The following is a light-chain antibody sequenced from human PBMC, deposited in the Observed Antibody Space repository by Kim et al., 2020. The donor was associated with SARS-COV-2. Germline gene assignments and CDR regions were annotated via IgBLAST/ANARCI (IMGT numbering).Light chain of an antibody. Sequence: QSVLTQPPSASGTPGQRVSISCSGITSNIEKNYVYWYQHFPGTAPKLLIYNNNQRPSGVPDLFSGSKSGTSASLAISGLRSEDEADYYCAVWDDSLDGWVFGGGTKLTVL. CDR1: TSNIEKNY. J-gene: IGLJ3*02. CDR3: AVWDDSLDGWV. V-gene: IGLV1-47*02. CDR2: NNN.